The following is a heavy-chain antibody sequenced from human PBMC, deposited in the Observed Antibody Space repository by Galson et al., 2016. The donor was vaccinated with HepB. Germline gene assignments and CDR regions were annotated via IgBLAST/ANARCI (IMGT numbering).Heavy chain of an antibody. CDR1: GFSFNSYA. Sequence: SLRLSCAVSGFSFNSYAFSWVRQTPGKGLERVSAISGTGGTTDYTDSVKGRFTISRDNSQSRLYLQMNSLRAEDTAIYYCAKENDFWSGYLSHWGQGALVTVSS. CDR3: AKENDFWSGYLSH. J-gene: IGHJ4*02. D-gene: IGHD3-3*01. CDR2: ISGTGGTT. V-gene: IGHV3-23*01.